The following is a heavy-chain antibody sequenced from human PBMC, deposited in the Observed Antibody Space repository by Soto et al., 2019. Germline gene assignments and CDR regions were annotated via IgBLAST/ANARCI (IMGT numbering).Heavy chain of an antibody. CDR3: GKEVLVRGIKYRGRDV. J-gene: IGHJ6*01. CDR2: IWYDGSNK. V-gene: IGHV3-33*06. CDR1: GFTFSSYG. Sequence: QVQLVESGGGVVQPGRSLSLSCAASGFTFSSYGIHWVRQAPGKGLEWVAVIWYDGSNKYYADSVKGRFTISRDNSKNTLYRQMNSLRAEDTSVYYFGKEVLVRGIKYRGRDVWGQGTTVVVSS. D-gene: IGHD3-10*01.